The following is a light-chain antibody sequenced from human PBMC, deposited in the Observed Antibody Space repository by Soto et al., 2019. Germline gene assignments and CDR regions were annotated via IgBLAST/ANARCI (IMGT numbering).Light chain of an antibody. CDR3: QQANSFPLT. V-gene: IGKV3-15*01. CDR2: GAS. CDR1: QSVATN. J-gene: IGKJ4*01. Sequence: EAVLTQSPATLSVSPGERATLSCRASQSVATNLAWYQQRPGQAPRLLIYGASKRAVGLPARFSGSGSGTEFTLTITSLQSEDFATYYCQQANSFPLTFGGGTKVEIK.